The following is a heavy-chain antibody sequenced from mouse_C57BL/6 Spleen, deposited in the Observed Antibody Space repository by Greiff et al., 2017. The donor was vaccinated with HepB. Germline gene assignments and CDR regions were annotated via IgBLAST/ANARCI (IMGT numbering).Heavy chain of an antibody. CDR3: ARDSLTTSGWFAY. Sequence: LVESGGGLVKPGGSLKLSCAASGFTFSSYAMSWVRQTPEKRLEWVATISDGGSYTYYPDNVKGRFTISRDNAKNNLYLQMSHLKSEDTAMYDCARDSLTTSGWFAYWGQGTLVTVSA. CDR2: ISDGGSYT. J-gene: IGHJ3*01. D-gene: IGHD2-12*01. V-gene: IGHV5-4*01. CDR1: GFTFSSYA.